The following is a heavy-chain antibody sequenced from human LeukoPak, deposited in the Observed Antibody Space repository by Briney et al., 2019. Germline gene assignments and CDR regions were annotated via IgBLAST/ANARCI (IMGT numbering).Heavy chain of an antibody. Sequence: GESLKISCKGSGYSFTSYWIGWVRQMPGKGLEWMGIIYPGDSDTRYSPSFQGQVTISADKSISTAYLQWSSLKASDTAMYYCARPIMVATAIDAFDIWGQGTMVTVSS. V-gene: IGHV5-51*01. CDR2: IYPGDSDT. CDR1: GYSFTSYW. J-gene: IGHJ3*02. CDR3: ARPIMVATAIDAFDI. D-gene: IGHD5-12*01.